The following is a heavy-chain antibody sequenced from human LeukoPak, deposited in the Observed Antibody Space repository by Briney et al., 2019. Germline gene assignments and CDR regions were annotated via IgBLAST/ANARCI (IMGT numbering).Heavy chain of an antibody. J-gene: IGHJ4*02. CDR2: ISSSGAST. V-gene: IGHV3-23*01. D-gene: IGHD3-22*01. Sequence: QPGTSLRLSCAASGFIFRKYVMSWVRQAPGKGLEWVSAISSSGASTYYADSVKGRFTISRDNSKSTLYLQMNSLRTEDTAVYYCARDYYESSGYSPEPYDNWGQGTLVTVSS. CDR1: GFIFRKYV. CDR3: ARDYYESSGYSPEPYDN.